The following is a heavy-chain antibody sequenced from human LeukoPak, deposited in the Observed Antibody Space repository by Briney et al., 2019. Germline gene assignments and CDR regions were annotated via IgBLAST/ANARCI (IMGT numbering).Heavy chain of an antibody. CDR3: ARHGSWSGYSHFDY. V-gene: IGHV4-4*09. J-gene: IGHJ4*02. D-gene: IGHD3-3*01. CDR2: IYTSGST. Sequence: PSETLSLTCTVSGGSISSYYWSWIRQPPGKGLEWVGYIYTSGSTNYNPSLKSRVTISVDTSKNQSPLKLSSVAAADTAVYYCARHGSWSGYSHFDYWGQGTLVTVSS. CDR1: GGSISSYY.